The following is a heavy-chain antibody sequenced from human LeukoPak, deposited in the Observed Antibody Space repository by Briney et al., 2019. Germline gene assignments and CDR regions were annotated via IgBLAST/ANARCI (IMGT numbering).Heavy chain of an antibody. CDR3: AKSPRDSGYEGEGY. D-gene: IGHD5-12*01. Sequence: AGSLRLSCAASRVTFSSYGMHWVRQAPGKGLEWVATISYDGYNKYYADSVKGRFTISRDNSKNTLYLQMNSLRTEDTAVYYCAKSPRDSGYEGEGYWGQGTLVTVSS. V-gene: IGHV3-30*18. CDR1: RVTFSSYG. CDR2: ISYDGYNK. J-gene: IGHJ4*02.